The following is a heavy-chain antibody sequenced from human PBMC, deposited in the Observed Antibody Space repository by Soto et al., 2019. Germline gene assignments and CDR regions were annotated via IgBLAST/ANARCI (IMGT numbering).Heavy chain of an antibody. V-gene: IGHV4-39*01. Sequence: QLQLQESGPGLVKPSETLSLTCTVSGGSISSSSYYWGWIRQPPGKGLEWIGSIYYSGSTYYNPSIKSRVTISVDTSKDQFSLKLSSVTAADTAVYYCARYCSGGSCANFDYWGQGTLVTVSS. D-gene: IGHD2-15*01. J-gene: IGHJ4*02. CDR2: IYYSGST. CDR1: GGSISSSSYY. CDR3: ARYCSGGSCANFDY.